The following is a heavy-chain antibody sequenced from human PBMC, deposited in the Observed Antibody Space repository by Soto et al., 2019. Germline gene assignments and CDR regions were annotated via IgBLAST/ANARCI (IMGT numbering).Heavy chain of an antibody. V-gene: IGHV3-30-3*01. CDR3: ARGPSSLTRFDY. CDR1: GFTFSSYA. Sequence: PGGSLRLSCAASGFTFSSYAVHWVRQAPGKGLEWVAVISYDGSNKYFADSVKGRFTISRDNSKNTLYLQMNSLRGEDTAVYYCARGPSSLTRFDYWGQGTLVTVSS. D-gene: IGHD6-19*01. CDR2: ISYDGSNK. J-gene: IGHJ4*02.